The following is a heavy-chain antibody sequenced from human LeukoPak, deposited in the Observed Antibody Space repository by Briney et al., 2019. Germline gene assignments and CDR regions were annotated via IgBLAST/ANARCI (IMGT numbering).Heavy chain of an antibody. D-gene: IGHD3-3*01. J-gene: IGHJ4*02. CDR2: VSRDGATR. Sequence: QPGGPLRLSCAASGFTFSNYAMNWVRQAPGKGLEWVSYVSRDGATRSYADSATGRFTISRDNDKNSVYLQMNSLRAEDTAVYYCAKDLYTTIQGFGSWGQGTLVTVSS. V-gene: IGHV3-48*01. CDR1: GFTFSNYA. CDR3: AKDLYTTIQGFGS.